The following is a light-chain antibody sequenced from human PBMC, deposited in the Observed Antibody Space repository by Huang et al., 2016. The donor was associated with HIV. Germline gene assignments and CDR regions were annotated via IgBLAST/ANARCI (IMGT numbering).Light chain of an antibody. CDR1: QSVSTN. V-gene: IGKV3-15*01. CDR3: QQYNNWPPYT. CDR2: GAS. Sequence: ELVMTQSPATLSVSPGERATLSCRASQSVSTNLAWYQHKPGQAPRLLIYGASTRATGIPARFSGSGSGTEFTLTISSLQSEDFAVYYCQQYNNWPPYTFGQGTKLEIK. J-gene: IGKJ2*01.